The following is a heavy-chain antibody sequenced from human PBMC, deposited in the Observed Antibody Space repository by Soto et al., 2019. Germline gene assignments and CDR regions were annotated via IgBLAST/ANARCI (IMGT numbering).Heavy chain of an antibody. CDR2: ISLYIDGA. CDR1: GYTFSNYG. V-gene: IGHV1-18*01. J-gene: IGHJ5*02. CDR3: ARVVPGAEAWFGP. Sequence: QVQLVQSGGEVKRPGASVKVSCKTSGYTFSNYGITWVRQAPGQPLEWLGGISLYIDGANYAQKFQGRVSMTTDTSTTTAYMELRSLRSDDTAVYYCARVVPGAEAWFGPWGQGTLVTVSS. D-gene: IGHD2-2*01.